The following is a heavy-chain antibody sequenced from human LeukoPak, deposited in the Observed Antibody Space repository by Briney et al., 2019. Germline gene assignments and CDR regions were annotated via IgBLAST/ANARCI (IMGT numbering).Heavy chain of an antibody. J-gene: IGHJ6*02. CDR3: ARFKVPAPYYYYGMDV. CDR1: GYTFTSYG. Sequence: GASVKVSCKASGYTFTSYGISWVRQAPGQGLEWMGWINPNSGGTNYAQKFQGRVTMTRDTSISTAYMELSRLRSDDTAVYYCARFKVPAPYYYYGMDVWGQGTTVTVSS. V-gene: IGHV1-2*02. D-gene: IGHD1-1*01. CDR2: INPNSGGT.